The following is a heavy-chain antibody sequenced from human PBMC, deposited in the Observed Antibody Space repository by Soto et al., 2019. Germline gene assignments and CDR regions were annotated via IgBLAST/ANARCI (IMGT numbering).Heavy chain of an antibody. V-gene: IGHV4-59*08. Sequence: SETLSLTCTVSGGSISSYYWSWIRQPPGNGLEWIGYIYNSGSTVYNPSLKSRLTISLDTSKNQVSLKLSSVTAADTAVYYCTRPNQGDYAFDIWGQGTMVTVSS. CDR1: GGSISSYY. CDR3: TRPNQGDYAFDI. CDR2: IYNSGST. D-gene: IGHD2-21*02. J-gene: IGHJ3*02.